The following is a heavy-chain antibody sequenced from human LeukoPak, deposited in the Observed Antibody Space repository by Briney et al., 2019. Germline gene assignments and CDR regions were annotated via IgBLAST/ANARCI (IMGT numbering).Heavy chain of an antibody. J-gene: IGHJ6*03. CDR2: INPSGGST. Sequence: ASVKVSCKASGYTFTSYYMHWVRQAPGQGLEWMGIINPSGGSTSYAQKFQGRVTMTRDMSTSTVYMELSSLRSEDTAVYYCARDRIAVAGTVYYMDVWGKGNPGHRLL. V-gene: IGHV1-46*01. CDR3: ARDRIAVAGTVYYMDV. CDR1: GYTFTSYY. D-gene: IGHD6-19*01.